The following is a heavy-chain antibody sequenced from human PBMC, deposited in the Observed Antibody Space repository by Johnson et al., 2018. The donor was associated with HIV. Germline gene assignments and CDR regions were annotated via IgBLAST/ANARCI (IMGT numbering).Heavy chain of an antibody. CDR1: GFRFDDYG. V-gene: IGHV3-20*04. CDR2: INWNGGRT. CDR3: VRGGLGYQNFHDRFDV. D-gene: IGHD3-16*02. Sequence: VQLVESGGGVVRPGGSLRLSCTVAGFRFDDYGMSWVRQAPGKGLEWISTINWNGGRTGYVDSLKGRFTISRDNAKNSLYLQMDRLRPEDTALYYCVRGGLGYQNFHDRFDVWGQGTMVTVSS. J-gene: IGHJ3*01.